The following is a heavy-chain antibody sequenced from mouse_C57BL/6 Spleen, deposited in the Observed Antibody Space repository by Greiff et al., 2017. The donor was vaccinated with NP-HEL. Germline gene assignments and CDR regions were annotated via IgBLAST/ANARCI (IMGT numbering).Heavy chain of an antibody. CDR1: GFTFSSYT. V-gene: IGHV5-9*01. CDR3: ARHAAGYYFDY. CDR2: ISGGGGNT. D-gene: IGHD6-1*01. J-gene: IGHJ2*01. Sequence: EVKLVESGGGLVKPGGSLKLSCAASGFTFSSYTMSWVRQTPEKRLEWVATISGGGGNTYYPDSVKGRFTISRDNAKNTLYLQMSSLRSEDTALDYCARHAAGYYFDYWGQGTTLTVSS.